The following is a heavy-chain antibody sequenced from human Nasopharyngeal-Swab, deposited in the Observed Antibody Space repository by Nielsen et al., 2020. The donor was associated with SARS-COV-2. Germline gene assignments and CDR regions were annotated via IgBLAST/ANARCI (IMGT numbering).Heavy chain of an antibody. D-gene: IGHD6-13*01. CDR1: GFTLSSYW. Sequence: GGSLRLSCAASGFTLSSYWMHWVRQAPGKGLVWVSRINSDGSSTSYAGSVKGRFTISRDNAKNTLYLQMNSLRAEDTAVYYCARWSSSWSLVTWGQGTLVTVSS. CDR3: ARWSSSWSLVT. CDR2: INSDGSST. V-gene: IGHV3-74*01. J-gene: IGHJ4*02.